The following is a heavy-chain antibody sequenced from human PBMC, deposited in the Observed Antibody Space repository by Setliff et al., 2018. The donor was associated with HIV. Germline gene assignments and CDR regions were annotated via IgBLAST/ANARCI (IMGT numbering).Heavy chain of an antibody. V-gene: IGHV4-39*01. D-gene: IGHD3-10*01. Sequence: SETLSLTCTVSGGSIISSSYYWGWIRQPPGKGLEWIGTMYYRGTTCNNPSLKSRVTFSAYTSKNQFSLNLNSVTATDTAVYYCVRQGLTMNRGVPAPILYYFDYWGQGILVTVSS. J-gene: IGHJ4*02. CDR2: MYYRGTT. CDR3: VRQGLTMNRGVPAPILYYFDY. CDR1: GGSIISSSYY.